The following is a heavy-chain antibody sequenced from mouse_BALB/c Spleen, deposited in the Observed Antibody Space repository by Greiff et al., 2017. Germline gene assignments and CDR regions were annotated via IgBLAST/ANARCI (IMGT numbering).Heavy chain of an antibody. CDR2: IDPANGNT. Sequence: SGAELVKPGASVKLSCTASGFNIKDTYMHWVKQRPEQGLEWIGRIDPANGNTKYDPKFQGKATITADTSSNTAYLQLSSLTSEDTAVYYCARGAMDYGNYGFYAMDYWGQGTSVTVSS. V-gene: IGHV14-3*02. CDR3: ARGAMDYGNYGFYAMDY. J-gene: IGHJ4*01. D-gene: IGHD2-1*01. CDR1: GFNIKDTY.